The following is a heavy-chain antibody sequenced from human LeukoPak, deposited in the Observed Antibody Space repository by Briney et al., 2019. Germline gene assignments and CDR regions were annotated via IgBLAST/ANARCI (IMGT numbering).Heavy chain of an antibody. D-gene: IGHD6-13*01. Sequence: PSETLSLTCTVSGGSISSSSYYWGWIRQPPGKGLEWIGEINHSGSTNYNPSLKSRVTISVDTSKNQFSLKLSSVTAADTAVYYCARAAAAGGHYFDYWGQGTLVTVSS. CDR2: INHSGST. V-gene: IGHV4-39*07. CDR3: ARAAAAGGHYFDY. CDR1: GGSISSSSYY. J-gene: IGHJ4*02.